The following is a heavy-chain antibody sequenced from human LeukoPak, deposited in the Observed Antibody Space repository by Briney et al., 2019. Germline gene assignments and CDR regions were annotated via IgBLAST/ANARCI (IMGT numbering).Heavy chain of an antibody. CDR2: ISSSSSYI. CDR1: GFTFSSYS. D-gene: IGHD3-3*01. CDR3: ARERDCDFWSGYCYYYYMDV. Sequence: GGSLRLSCAASGFTFSSYSMNWVRQAPGKGLEWVSSISSSSSYIYYADSVKGRFTISRDNAKNSLYLQMNSLRAEDTAVYYCARERDCDFWSGYCYYYYMDVWGKGTTVTVSS. V-gene: IGHV3-21*01. J-gene: IGHJ6*03.